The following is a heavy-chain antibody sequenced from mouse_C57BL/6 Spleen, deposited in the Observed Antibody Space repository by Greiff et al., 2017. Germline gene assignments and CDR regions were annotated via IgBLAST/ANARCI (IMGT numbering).Heavy chain of an antibody. CDR2: IYPSDSET. CDR1: GYTFTSYW. Sequence: QVQLQQPGAELVRPGSSVKLSCKASGYTFTSYWMDWVKQRPGQGLEWIGKIYPSDSETHYNQKFKDKATLTVDNSSSTAYMQLSSLTSEDSAVYYCERQYCGSSYPYAMDYWGQGTSVTVSS. D-gene: IGHD1-1*01. J-gene: IGHJ4*01. CDR3: ERQYCGSSYPYAMDY. V-gene: IGHV1-61*01.